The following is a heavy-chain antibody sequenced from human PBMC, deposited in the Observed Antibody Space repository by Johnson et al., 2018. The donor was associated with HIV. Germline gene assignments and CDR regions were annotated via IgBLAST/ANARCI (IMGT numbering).Heavy chain of an antibody. Sequence: QVQLVVSVGGVVQPGGSLRLSCAASGFTFSSYGMHWVRQAPGKGLEWVAFIRYDGSNKYYADSVKGRFTISRDNSKNTLYLQMNTLGAEDTAVYYCAKEMATVNPEAFDIWGQGTMVTVSS. CDR2: IRYDGSNK. CDR3: AKEMATVNPEAFDI. CDR1: GFTFSSYG. V-gene: IGHV3-30*02. J-gene: IGHJ3*02. D-gene: IGHD5-24*01.